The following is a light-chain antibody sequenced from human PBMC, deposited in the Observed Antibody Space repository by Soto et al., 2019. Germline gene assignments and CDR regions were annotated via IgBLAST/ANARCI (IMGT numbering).Light chain of an antibody. CDR1: QSLRSK. CDR2: SAI. V-gene: IGKV3-15*01. CDR3: QRNGRSPLT. J-gene: IGKJ5*01. Sequence: EIVMTQSPATLSVSPGERATLSCRASQSLRSKLSCYQHRPGQAPRLLIHSAITRATGIATRCSGSGSGTVFTPTSGRLEQEFFVVYYCQRNGRSPLTFGQGTRLEI.